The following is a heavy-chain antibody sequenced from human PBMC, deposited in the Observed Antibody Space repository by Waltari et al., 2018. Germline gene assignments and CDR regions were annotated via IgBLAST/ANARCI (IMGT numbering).Heavy chain of an antibody. D-gene: IGHD5-12*01. CDR3: ARADIVAPYFDY. Sequence: QVQLVESGGGVVQPGRSLRLSCAASGFTFSSYAMHWVRQAPGKGLEWVAGISYDGSNKYYADSVKGRFTISRDNSKNTLYLQMNSLRAEDTAVYYCARADIVAPYFDYWGQGTLVTVSS. V-gene: IGHV3-30-3*01. CDR2: ISYDGSNK. J-gene: IGHJ4*02. CDR1: GFTFSSYA.